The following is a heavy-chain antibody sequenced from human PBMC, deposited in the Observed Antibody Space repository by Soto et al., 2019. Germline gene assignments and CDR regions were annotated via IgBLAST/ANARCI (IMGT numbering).Heavy chain of an antibody. D-gene: IGHD2-15*01. Sequence: EVQLVESGGGLVQPGGSLRLSCAASGFTFSSYSMNWVRQAPGKGLEWVSYISSSSSTIYYADSVKGRFTISRDNAKNSLYLQMNSLRAEDTAVYYCARETVAAGDYWGQGTLVTVSS. V-gene: IGHV3-48*01. CDR3: ARETVAAGDY. CDR2: ISSSSSTI. CDR1: GFTFSSYS. J-gene: IGHJ4*02.